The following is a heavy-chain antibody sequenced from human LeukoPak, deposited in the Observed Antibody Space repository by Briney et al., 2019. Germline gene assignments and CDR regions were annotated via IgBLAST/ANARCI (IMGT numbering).Heavy chain of an antibody. J-gene: IGHJ5*01. CDR1: GYTFTGYY. D-gene: IGHD1-26*01. V-gene: IGHV1-2*02. CDR2: VNPNSGDT. Sequence: GASVKVSCKASGYTFTGYYLHWVRQAPGQGLEWMGCVNPNSGDTNYAQKFQGSVTMTRDTSISTVYMELSRLRFDDTAVYYCARASGSYWWFDSWGQGTLVTVSS. CDR3: ARASGSYWWFDS.